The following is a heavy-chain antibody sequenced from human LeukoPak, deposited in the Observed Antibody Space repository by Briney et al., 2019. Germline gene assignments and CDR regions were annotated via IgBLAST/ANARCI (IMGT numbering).Heavy chain of an antibody. CDR3: AAGIAAAGAPFDY. D-gene: IGHD6-13*01. CDR2: INHSGST. CDR1: GGSFSGYY. J-gene: IGHJ4*02. V-gene: IGHV4-34*01. Sequence: SETLSRTCAVYGGSFSGYYWSWIRQPPGKGLEWIGEINHSGSTNYNPSLKSRVTISVDTSKNQFSLKLSSVTAADTAVYYCAAGIAAAGAPFDYWGQGTLVTVSS.